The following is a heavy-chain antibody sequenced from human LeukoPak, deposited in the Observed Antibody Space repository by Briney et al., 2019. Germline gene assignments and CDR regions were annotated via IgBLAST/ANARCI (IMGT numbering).Heavy chain of an antibody. CDR1: GFTFSSYG. CDR2: ISYDGSNK. D-gene: IGHD6-19*01. CDR3: AKDQDSSGWYGYYGMDV. Sequence: GGSLRLSCAASGFTFSSYGMHWVRQAPGKGLEWVAVISYDGSNKYYADSVKGRFTISRDNSKNTLYLQMNSLRAEDTAVYYCAKDQDSSGWYGYYGMDVWGQGTTVTVSS. V-gene: IGHV3-30*18. J-gene: IGHJ6*02.